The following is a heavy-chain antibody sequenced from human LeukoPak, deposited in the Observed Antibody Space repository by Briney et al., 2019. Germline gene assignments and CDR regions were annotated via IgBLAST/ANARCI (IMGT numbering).Heavy chain of an antibody. J-gene: IGHJ4*02. Sequence: GASVTVSCKASGYSFTGYYMHWVRQAPGQGLEWMGWINPNSGGTHYAQKFQGRVTMTRDTSISTAYMELSSLRSDDTAIYYCARGPYSTSPHFDYWGQGTLVTVSS. D-gene: IGHD6-6*01. CDR1: GYSFTGYY. CDR3: ARGPYSTSPHFDY. V-gene: IGHV1-2*02. CDR2: INPNSGGT.